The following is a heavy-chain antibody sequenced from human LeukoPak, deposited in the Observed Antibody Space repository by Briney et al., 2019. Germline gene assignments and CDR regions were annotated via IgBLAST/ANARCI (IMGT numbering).Heavy chain of an antibody. V-gene: IGHV1-18*01. D-gene: IGHD6-19*01. Sequence: ASVKVSCKASGYTFTSYGISWVRQAPGQGLEWMGWISAYNGKTNYAQKLQGRVTMTTDTSTSTAYMELRSLRSDDTAVYYCARGDLSSGWYYFDYWGQGTLVTVSS. CDR2: ISAYNGKT. CDR1: GYTFTSYG. CDR3: ARGDLSSGWYYFDY. J-gene: IGHJ4*02.